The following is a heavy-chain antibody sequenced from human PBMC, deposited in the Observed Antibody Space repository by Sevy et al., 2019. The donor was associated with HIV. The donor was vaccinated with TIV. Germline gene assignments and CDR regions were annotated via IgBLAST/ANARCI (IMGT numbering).Heavy chain of an antibody. D-gene: IGHD5-12*01. CDR3: ARSEYSGYDLFDY. V-gene: IGHV4-31*03. CDR2: IYYSGST. J-gene: IGHJ4*02. CDR1: GGSISSGGYY. Sequence: SETLFLTCTVSGGSISSGGYYWSWIRQHPGKGLAWIGYIYYSGSTYYNPSLQSRVTISVDTSKNQFSLKLSSVTAADTAVYYCARSEYSGYDLFDYWGQGTLVTVSS.